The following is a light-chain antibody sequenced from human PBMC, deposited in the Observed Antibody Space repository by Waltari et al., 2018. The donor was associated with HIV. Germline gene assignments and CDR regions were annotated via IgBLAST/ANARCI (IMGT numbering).Light chain of an antibody. CDR3: QQSYTTPRT. V-gene: IGKV1-39*01. Sequence: DIQMTQSPSSLSASVGARVTITCRASQNILTYLNWYRQKPGKAPNLLIYAASSLQSGVPSRFSGSGSGTDFTLTISDLQPEDFATYYCQQSYTTPRTFGQGTKVQI. CDR2: AAS. J-gene: IGKJ1*01. CDR1: QNILTY.